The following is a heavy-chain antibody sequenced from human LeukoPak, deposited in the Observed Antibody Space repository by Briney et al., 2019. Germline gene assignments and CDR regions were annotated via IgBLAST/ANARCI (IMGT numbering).Heavy chain of an antibody. Sequence: GRALRLSCAASGFTFSRYVINWVPQGPGKGPVRVAAVSSVGSNKCYGCSVKGRFSISSDNSMNKLYLQMNSLSAEDTAVYYCARSKGFGEFFDAFDIWGQGTLVTVSS. CDR2: VSSVGSNK. V-gene: IGHV3-30*03. CDR1: GFTFSRYV. CDR3: ARSKGFGEFFDAFDI. D-gene: IGHD3-10*01. J-gene: IGHJ3*02.